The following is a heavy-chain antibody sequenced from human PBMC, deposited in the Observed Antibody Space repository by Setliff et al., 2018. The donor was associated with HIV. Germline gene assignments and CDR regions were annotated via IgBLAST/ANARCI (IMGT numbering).Heavy chain of an antibody. CDR3: VRTDWADYFVGVLNF. D-gene: IGHD3-9*01. J-gene: IGHJ4*03. CDR2: IYTSGST. V-gene: IGHV4-61*09. CDR1: GGSISSGEYY. Sequence: SETLSLTCTVSGGSISSGEYYWGWIRQPPGKGLEWIGHIYTSGSTNYNPSLKSRVTISVDTSKNQFSLKLCSVTAADPAVYYCVRTDWADYFVGVLNFWGQGTRVTVSS.